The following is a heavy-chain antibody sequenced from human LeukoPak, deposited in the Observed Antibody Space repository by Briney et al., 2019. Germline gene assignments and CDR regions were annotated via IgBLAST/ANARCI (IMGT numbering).Heavy chain of an antibody. CDR3: AKVLYGSGSYLSY. V-gene: IGHV3-23*01. CDR1: GFTFSSYA. Sequence: GGPLRLSCAASGFTFSSYAMSWVRQAPGKGLEWVSAISGSGGSTYYADSVKGRFTISRDNSKNTLYLQMNSLRAEDTAVYYCAKVLYGSGSYLSYWGQGTLVTVSS. CDR2: ISGSGGST. J-gene: IGHJ4*02. D-gene: IGHD3-10*01.